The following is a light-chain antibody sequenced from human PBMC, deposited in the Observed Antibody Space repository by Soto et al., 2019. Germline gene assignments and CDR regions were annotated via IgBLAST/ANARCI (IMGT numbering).Light chain of an antibody. CDR1: QTISSW. CDR2: KAS. Sequence: DIQMTQSPSTLSGSVGDRVTITCRASQTISSWLAWYQQKPGKAPKLLIYKASTLKSRVPSRFSGSGSGTEFTLTISSLQPDDFATYYCQHYNSYSEEFGQGTKV. J-gene: IGKJ1*01. CDR3: QHYNSYSEE. V-gene: IGKV1-5*03.